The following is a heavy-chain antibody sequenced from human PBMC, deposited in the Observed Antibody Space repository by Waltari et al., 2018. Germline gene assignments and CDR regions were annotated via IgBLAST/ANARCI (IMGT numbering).Heavy chain of an antibody. CDR1: GFTFSNSW. Sequence: EVQLVESGGGLVQPGGSLRLSCAASGFTFSNSWMHWVRQAPGKGLVSVSQSSTDGSITNYADSVKGRFTISRDNAENTLSLQMHSLRAEDTAVYYCVKYSSSFLGDCWGQGTLVTVSS. V-gene: IGHV3-74*01. CDR3: VKYSSSFLGDC. J-gene: IGHJ4*02. CDR2: SSTDGSIT. D-gene: IGHD6-19*01.